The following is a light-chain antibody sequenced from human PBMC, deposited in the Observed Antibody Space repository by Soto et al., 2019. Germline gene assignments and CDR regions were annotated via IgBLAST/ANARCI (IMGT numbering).Light chain of an antibody. CDR1: QDINTN. Sequence: DIQMTQSPSSLSASVGDRVTITCRASQDINTNLVWFQQKPGEAPKSLIYDGSSLYSGVPSKFSGSGSGTDFTLTISSLQPEDFATYYCLQCNTYPLIFGGGTKVEI. V-gene: IGKV1-16*02. CDR2: DGS. J-gene: IGKJ4*01. CDR3: LQCNTYPLI.